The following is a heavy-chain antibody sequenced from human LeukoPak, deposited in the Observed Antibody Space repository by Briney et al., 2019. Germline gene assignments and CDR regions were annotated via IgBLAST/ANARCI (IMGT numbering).Heavy chain of an antibody. CDR3: AKGTGSDSWYTDY. Sequence: YLRRSCEAPGVAFKSKTRNWLRQAQGRGLEWVSYIRGSSSSSDGGATQYADSVKGRFTISRDNDKNSLYLQMNSLRDEDTAVYYCAKGTGSDSWYTDYWGQGTLVSVSS. D-gene: IGHD2-2*02. CDR2: IRGSSSSSDGGAT. J-gene: IGHJ4*02. V-gene: IGHV3-48*02. CDR1: GVAFKSKT.